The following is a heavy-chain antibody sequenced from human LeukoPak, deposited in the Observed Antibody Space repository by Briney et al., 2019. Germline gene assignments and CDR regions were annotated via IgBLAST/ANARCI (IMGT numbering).Heavy chain of an antibody. V-gene: IGHV3-23*01. CDR3: AKDLSLTVYDSSGYSPY. D-gene: IGHD3-22*01. CDR2: ISGSGGST. CDR1: GFTFSSYA. J-gene: IGHJ4*02. Sequence: PGGSLRLSCAASGFTFSSYAMSWVRQAPGKGLEWVSAISGSGGSTYYADSVKGRFTISRDNSKNTLYLQMNSLRAEDTAVYYCAKDLSLTVYDSSGYSPYWGQGTLVTVSS.